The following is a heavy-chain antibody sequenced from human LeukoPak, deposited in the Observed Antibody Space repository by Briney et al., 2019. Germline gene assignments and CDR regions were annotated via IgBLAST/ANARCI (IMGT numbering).Heavy chain of an antibody. Sequence: PGGSLRLSCAASGFTFRTSWMHWVRQAPGKGLEWVSAISGSGGSTYYADSVKGRFTISRDNSKNTLYLQMNSLRAEDTAVYYCAREASDAFDIWGQGTMVTVSS. CDR2: ISGSGGST. CDR1: GFTFRTSW. CDR3: AREASDAFDI. V-gene: IGHV3-23*01. J-gene: IGHJ3*02.